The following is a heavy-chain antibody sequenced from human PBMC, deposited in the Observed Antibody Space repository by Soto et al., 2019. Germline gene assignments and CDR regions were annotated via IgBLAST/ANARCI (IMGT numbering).Heavy chain of an antibody. CDR3: ARRWGPTFDF. D-gene: IGHD1-26*01. CDR1: GDSISRYY. J-gene: IGHJ4*02. CDR2: IYYSGST. Sequence: SETLSLTCTVSGDSISRYYWSWIRQPPGKGLEWIGYIYYSGSTNYNPSLKSRVTISVDTSKNQFSLKLSSVTAADTAVYYCARRWGPTFDFWGQGTLVTVSS. V-gene: IGHV4-59*01.